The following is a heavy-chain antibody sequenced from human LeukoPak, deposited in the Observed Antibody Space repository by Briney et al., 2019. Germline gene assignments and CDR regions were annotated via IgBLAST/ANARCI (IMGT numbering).Heavy chain of an antibody. CDR1: AFTFSNSG. D-gene: IGHD2-2*01. J-gene: IGHJ4*02. V-gene: IGHV3-23*01. Sequence: GGSLRLSCAASAFTFSNSGMNWVRQAPGKGLGWVSSISASGSSTYYADSVKGRFTISRDNSKNTLYLQMNSLRADDTAVYYCAKDVLGYCNSTSCPDYWAREPWSPSPQ. CDR3: AKDVLGYCNSTSCPDY. CDR2: ISASGSST.